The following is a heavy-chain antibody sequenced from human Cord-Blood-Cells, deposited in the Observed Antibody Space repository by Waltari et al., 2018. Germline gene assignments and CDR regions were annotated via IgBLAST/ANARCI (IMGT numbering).Heavy chain of an antibody. J-gene: IGHJ4*02. Sequence: EVQLAESGGGLVQPGGSLRLSCEASGFTFRSYWMSWVRQHPGKGLEQGANIKQDGSEKYDGDAVKGRFTISRDNAKNSLYLQMNSLRAEDTAVYYCARVRFLEWLLYGYYFDYWGQGTLVTVSS. CDR3: ARVRFLEWLLYGYYFDY. D-gene: IGHD3-3*01. V-gene: IGHV3-7*01. CDR2: IKQDGSEK. CDR1: GFTFRSYW.